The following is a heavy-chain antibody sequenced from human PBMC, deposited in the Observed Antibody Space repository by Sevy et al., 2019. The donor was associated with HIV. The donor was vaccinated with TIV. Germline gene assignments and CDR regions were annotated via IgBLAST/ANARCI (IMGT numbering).Heavy chain of an antibody. V-gene: IGHV4-59*01. CDR3: ARGWRRDAFDI. Sequence: SETLSLTCTVSGGSISSYYWSWIRQPPGKGLEWIGYIYYSGSTNYNPSLKSRVTISVDTSKNQFSLKLSSVTAADTAVYYCARGWRRDAFDIRGQGTMVTVSS. CDR2: IYYSGST. J-gene: IGHJ3*02. CDR1: GGSISSYY. D-gene: IGHD6-25*01.